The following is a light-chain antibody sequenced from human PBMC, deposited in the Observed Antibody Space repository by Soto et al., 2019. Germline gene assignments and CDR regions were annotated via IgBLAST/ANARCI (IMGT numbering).Light chain of an antibody. Sequence: DIQLTQSPSFLSASVGDRVTITCRASQGISSYLAWYQQKPGKAPKLLIYAASTLQSGVPSRFSGSGSGTEFTLTISSLQPEDFATYYGQQLNSYPRGFGQGTKLEIK. CDR3: QQLNSYPRG. V-gene: IGKV1-9*01. CDR1: QGISSY. CDR2: AAS. J-gene: IGKJ2*03.